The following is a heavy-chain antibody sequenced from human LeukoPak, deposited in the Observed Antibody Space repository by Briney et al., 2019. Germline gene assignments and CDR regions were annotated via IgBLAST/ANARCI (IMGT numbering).Heavy chain of an antibody. CDR2: IYYSGST. D-gene: IGHD1-26*01. Sequence: SETLSLTCTVSGGSISSYYWSWIRQPPGKGLEWIGSIYYSGSTYYNPSLKSRVTISVDTSKNQFSLKLSSVTAADTAVYYCARQVGATRYYYYYYYMDVWGKGTTVTISS. J-gene: IGHJ6*03. CDR3: ARQVGATRYYYYYYYMDV. CDR1: GGSISSYY. V-gene: IGHV4-39*01.